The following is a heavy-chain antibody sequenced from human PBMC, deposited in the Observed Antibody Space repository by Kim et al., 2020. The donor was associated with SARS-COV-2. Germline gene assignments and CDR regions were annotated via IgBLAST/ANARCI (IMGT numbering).Heavy chain of an antibody. CDR2: INHSGST. Sequence: SETLSLTCAVYGGSFSGYYWSWIRQSPGKGLEWIGEINHSGSTNYNPSLKSRVTISVDTSKNQFSLKLSSVTAADTAVYYCARSDFNSSSSGVFDYWGQGTLVTVSS. CDR3: ARSDFNSSSSGVFDY. V-gene: IGHV4-34*01. D-gene: IGHD6-6*01. J-gene: IGHJ4*02. CDR1: GGSFSGYY.